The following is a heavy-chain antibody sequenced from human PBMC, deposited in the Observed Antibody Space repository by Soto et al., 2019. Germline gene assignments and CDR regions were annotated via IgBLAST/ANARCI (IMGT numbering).Heavy chain of an antibody. J-gene: IGHJ6*02. CDR2: IYSGGST. CDR3: ARDIVVVPAAAPNHYYYYGMDV. CDR1: GFTVSSNY. V-gene: IGHV3-53*01. Sequence: GGSLRLSCAASGFTVSSNYMSWVRQAPGKGLEWVSVIYSGGSTYYADPVKGRFTISRDNSKNTLYLQMNSLRAEDTAVYYCARDIVVVPAAAPNHYYYYGMDVWGQGTTVTVSS. D-gene: IGHD2-2*01.